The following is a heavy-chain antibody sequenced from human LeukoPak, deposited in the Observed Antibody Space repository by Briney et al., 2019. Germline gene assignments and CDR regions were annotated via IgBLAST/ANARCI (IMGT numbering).Heavy chain of an antibody. D-gene: IGHD2-2*01. CDR3: AGQAVGGSSTSWKYYYYYYMDV. CDR1: GYSFTSYW. V-gene: IGHV5-51*01. J-gene: IGHJ6*03. Sequence: GESLKISCKGSGYSFTSYWIGWVRQMPGKGLEWMGIIYPGDSDTRYSPSFQGRVTISADKSISTAYLQWSSLKASDTAIYYCAGQAVGGSSTSWKYYYYYYMDVWGKGTTVTISS. CDR2: IYPGDSDT.